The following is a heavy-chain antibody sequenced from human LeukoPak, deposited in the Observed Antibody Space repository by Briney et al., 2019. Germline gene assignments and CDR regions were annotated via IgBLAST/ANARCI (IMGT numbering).Heavy chain of an antibody. CDR2: ISGSSSCI. CDR3: AKDRLLNCRGDCYIFDY. V-gene: IGHV3-21*04. CDR1: GFAFSSYS. Sequence: PGGSLRLSCAASGFAFSSYSMNWVRQAPGKGLEWVSSISGSSSCIYYADSVKGRFSISRDNSKNTLYLQVNGLRTEDTAVYYCAKDRLLNCRGDCYIFDYWGQGTVVTVSS. D-gene: IGHD2-21*02. J-gene: IGHJ4*02.